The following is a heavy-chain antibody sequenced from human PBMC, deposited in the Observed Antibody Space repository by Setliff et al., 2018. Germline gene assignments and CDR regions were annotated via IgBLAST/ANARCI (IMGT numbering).Heavy chain of an antibody. Sequence: SETLSLTCSVSCGSISSSIYYWGWIRQPPGKGLEWIGSIYYSGSTYYSPSLKRRVTISIDTSKNQFSLKVNSVTAADTAVYFCARVLVLGYNWFDPWGQGTLVTVSS. J-gene: IGHJ5*02. CDR1: CGSISSSIYY. V-gene: IGHV4-39*01. CDR2: IYYSGST. D-gene: IGHD3-10*01. CDR3: ARVLVLGYNWFDP.